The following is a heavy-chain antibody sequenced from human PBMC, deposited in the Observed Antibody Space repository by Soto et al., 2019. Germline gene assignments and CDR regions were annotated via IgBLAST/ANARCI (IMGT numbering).Heavy chain of an antibody. J-gene: IGHJ4*02. Sequence: GGSLRLSCAASGFTFSSYGMHWVRQAPGKGLEWVAVISYDGSNKYYADSVKGRFTISRDNSKNTLYLQMNSLRAEDTAVYYCAKDTRGYSYGLVDYWGQGTLVTVSS. CDR3: AKDTRGYSYGLVDY. D-gene: IGHD5-18*01. CDR1: GFTFSSYG. CDR2: ISYDGSNK. V-gene: IGHV3-30*18.